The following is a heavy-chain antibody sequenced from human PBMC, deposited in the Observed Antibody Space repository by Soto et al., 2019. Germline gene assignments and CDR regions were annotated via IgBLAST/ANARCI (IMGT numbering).Heavy chain of an antibody. Sequence: QVQLVESGGGLVKPGGSLRLSCAASGFTFSDYYMSWIRQAPGKGLEWVSYISSSGSTIYYADSVKGRFTISRDNAKNPRYLQMNSLRAEETAGYYCARADEPPTPYFDYWGQGTLVTVSS. CDR1: GFTFSDYY. CDR3: ARADEPPTPYFDY. CDR2: ISSSGSTI. J-gene: IGHJ4*02. D-gene: IGHD2-15*01. V-gene: IGHV3-11*01.